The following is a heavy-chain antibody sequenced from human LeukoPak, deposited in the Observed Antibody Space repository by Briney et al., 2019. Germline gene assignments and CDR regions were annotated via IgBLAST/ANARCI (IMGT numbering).Heavy chain of an antibody. CDR3: ARPNGDYDDAFDI. V-gene: IGHV4-38-2*01. CDR2: IYHSGST. Sequence: SETLSLTCAVSGYSISSGYYWGWIRQPPGKGLEWIGSIYHSGSTYYNPPLKSRVTISVDTSKNQFSLKLSSVTAADTAVYYCARPNGDYDDAFDIWGQGTMVTVSS. CDR1: GYSISSGYY. J-gene: IGHJ3*02. D-gene: IGHD4-17*01.